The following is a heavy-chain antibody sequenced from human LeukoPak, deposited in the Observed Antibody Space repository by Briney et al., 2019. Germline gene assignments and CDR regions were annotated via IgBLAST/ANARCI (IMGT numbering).Heavy chain of an antibody. J-gene: IGHJ4*02. Sequence: SVKVSCKASGGTFSSYAISWVRQAAGQGREWMGGIIPIFGTANYAQKFQGRVTITADKSTSTAYMELSSLRSEDTAVYYCARSMVTAMVPDYWGQGTLVTVSS. CDR2: IIPIFGTA. CDR3: ARSMVTAMVPDY. V-gene: IGHV1-69*06. CDR1: GGTFSSYA. D-gene: IGHD5-18*01.